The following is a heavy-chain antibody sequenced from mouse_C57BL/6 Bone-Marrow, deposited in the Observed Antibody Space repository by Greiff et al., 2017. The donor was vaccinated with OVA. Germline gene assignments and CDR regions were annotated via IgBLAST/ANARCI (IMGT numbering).Heavy chain of an antibody. J-gene: IGHJ1*03. CDR3: ARYRNYYGSSYRYFDV. CDR1: GYTFTSYW. CDR2: INPSSGYT. V-gene: IGHV1-7*01. D-gene: IGHD1-1*01. Sequence: QVQLQQSGAELAKPGASVKLSCKASGYTFTSYWMHWVKQRPGQGLEWIGYINPSSGYTKYNQKFKDKATLPADKSSSTAYMPLSSLTYEDSAVYYCARYRNYYGSSYRYFDVWGTGTTVTVSS.